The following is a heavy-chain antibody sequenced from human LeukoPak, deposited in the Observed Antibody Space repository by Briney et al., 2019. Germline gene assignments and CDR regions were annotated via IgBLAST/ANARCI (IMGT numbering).Heavy chain of an antibody. CDR1: GYTFTSYY. CDR2: INPSGGST. CDR3: ARGVAGDPYFFDY. D-gene: IGHD6-19*01. J-gene: IGHJ4*02. Sequence: GASVKVSCKASGYTFTSYYMHWVRQAPGQGLEWMGIINPSGGSTNYAQKFQGRVTMTRDTSTTTVYMELSSLKSEDTAVYYCARGVAGDPYFFDYWGRGTLVTVSS. V-gene: IGHV1-46*01.